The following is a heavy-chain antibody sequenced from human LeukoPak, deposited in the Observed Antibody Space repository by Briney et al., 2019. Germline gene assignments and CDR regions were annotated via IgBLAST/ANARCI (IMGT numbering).Heavy chain of an antibody. CDR3: ARDRPIGYYDILTGTPFDY. CDR2: ISYDGSNK. Sequence: PGRSLRLSCAASGFTFSSYAMHWVRQAPGKGLEWVAVISYDGSNKYYADSVKGRFTISRDNSKNTLYLQMNSLRAEDTAEYYCARDRPIGYYDILTGTPFDYWGQGALVTVSS. CDR1: GFTFSSYA. J-gene: IGHJ4*02. V-gene: IGHV3-30-3*01. D-gene: IGHD3-9*01.